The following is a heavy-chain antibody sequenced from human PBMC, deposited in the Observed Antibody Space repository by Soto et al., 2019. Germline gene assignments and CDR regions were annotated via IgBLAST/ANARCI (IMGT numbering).Heavy chain of an antibody. D-gene: IGHD5-18*01. CDR3: ARERGTAMVYYYYSGMDV. Sequence: PSETLSLTCTVYGWSFSGYYWSWIRQPPGKGLEWIGEINHSGSTNYNPSLKSRVTISVDTSKNQFSLELSSVTAADTAVYYCARERGTAMVYYYYSGMDVWGQGTTVTV. V-gene: IGHV4-34*01. CDR2: INHSGST. CDR1: GWSFSGYY. J-gene: IGHJ6*02.